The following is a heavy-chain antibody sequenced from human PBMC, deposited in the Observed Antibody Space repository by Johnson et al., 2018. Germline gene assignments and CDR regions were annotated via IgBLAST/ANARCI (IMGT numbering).Heavy chain of an antibody. CDR2: ISDDGSNK. D-gene: IGHD2-8*01. Sequence: VLLVESGGGVVQPGRSLRLSCATSGFSFSYYGMQWVRQAPGKGLEWVALISDDGSNKYYANFVKGRLFISRDNSKKILYLQMSSMGAEDSAVYFWAKEQSSRYCTKSRCYYFDSWGQGTLVTVSS. CDR3: AKEQSSRYCTKSRCYYFDS. V-gene: IGHV3-30*18. CDR1: GFSFSYYG. J-gene: IGHJ4*02.